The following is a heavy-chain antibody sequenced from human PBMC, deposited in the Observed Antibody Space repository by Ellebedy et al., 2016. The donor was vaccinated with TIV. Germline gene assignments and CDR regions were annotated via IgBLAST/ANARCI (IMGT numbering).Heavy chain of an antibody. CDR2: IRPNSGGR. J-gene: IGHJ4*02. V-gene: IGHV1-2*02. D-gene: IGHD6-19*01. CDR3: ATRSGPAGQVANY. CDR1: GYTFTAYD. Sequence: ASVKVSXXASGYTFTAYDIHWVRQAPGQGLESMGWIRPNSGGRQYAQRFQGRITMTRDTSTTTAYMELRSLRSDDTAVYYCATRSGPAGQVANYWGQGTLVTVSS.